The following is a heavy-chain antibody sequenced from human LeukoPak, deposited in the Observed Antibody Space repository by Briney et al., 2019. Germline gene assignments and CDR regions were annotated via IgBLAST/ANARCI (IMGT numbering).Heavy chain of an antibody. CDR2: IKNKANSYTT. J-gene: IGHJ4*02. CDR1: GFTFSDHY. Sequence: GGSLRLSCAASGFTFSDHYMDWVRQAPGKGLEWVGRIKNKANSYTTEYATSVKGRFTISRDDSKNSLYLQMNSLKTEDTAVYYCSRVRLGAPTRYSDYWGQGTLVTVSS. V-gene: IGHV3-72*01. D-gene: IGHD1-26*01. CDR3: SRVRLGAPTRYSDY.